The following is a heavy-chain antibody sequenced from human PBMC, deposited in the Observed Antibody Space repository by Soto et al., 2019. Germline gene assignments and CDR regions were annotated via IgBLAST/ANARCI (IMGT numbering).Heavy chain of an antibody. CDR1: GYTFTSYA. J-gene: IGHJ6*02. V-gene: IGHV1-3*01. CDR2: LNADNGNT. D-gene: IGHD3-16*01. Sequence: ASAKVSCKASGYTFTSYAMHWVRQAPGQRLEWMGWLNADNGNTKNSQKFQGRVTITRDTSASTAYMELSSLRSEDTAVYYCARGGGSRPHYYYYGVDVWGQGTTVTVSS. CDR3: ARGGGSRPHYYYYGVDV.